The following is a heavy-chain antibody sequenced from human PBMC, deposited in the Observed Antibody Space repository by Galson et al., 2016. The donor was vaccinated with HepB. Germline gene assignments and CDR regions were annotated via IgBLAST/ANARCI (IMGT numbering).Heavy chain of an antibody. J-gene: IGHJ2*01. CDR1: GGSISSGDYY. V-gene: IGHV4-31*03. CDR3: AGLFEQQLEWEDYWYFDL. Sequence: TLSLTCTVSGGSISSGDYYWSWIRQHPGKGLEWIGYIYYSGSTYYNPSLKSRVSISVDTSRNQFSLKVSSVTAADTAIYYCAGLFEQQLEWEDYWYFDLWGRGTLVTVSS. D-gene: IGHD6-13*01. CDR2: IYYSGST.